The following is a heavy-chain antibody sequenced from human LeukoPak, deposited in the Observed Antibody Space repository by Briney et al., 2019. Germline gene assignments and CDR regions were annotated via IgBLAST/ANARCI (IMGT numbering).Heavy chain of an antibody. CDR2: TYYRSKWYN. Sequence: SQTLSLTCAISGDSVSSNSATWNWIRQSPSGGLEWLGRTYYRSKWYNNFAVAVKGRKTINPDTSKNQFSLQLNSVTPEDTAVYFCVGDAGYPTTIRPFVYWGQGTLVTVSS. J-gene: IGHJ4*02. CDR3: VGDAGYPTTIRPFVY. CDR1: GDSVSSNSAT. D-gene: IGHD6-13*01. V-gene: IGHV6-1*01.